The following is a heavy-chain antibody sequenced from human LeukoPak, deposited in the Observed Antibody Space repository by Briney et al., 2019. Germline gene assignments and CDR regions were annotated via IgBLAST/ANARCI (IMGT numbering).Heavy chain of an antibody. D-gene: IGHD2-2*01. CDR3: ARAMWGYCSSTSCSCDY. CDR1: GFTFSSYS. J-gene: IGHJ4*02. CDR2: ISSSSSTI. V-gene: IGHV3-48*01. Sequence: GGSLRLSCAASGFTFSSYSMNWVRQAPGKGLEWVSYISSSSSTIYYADSVKGRFTISRDNDKNSLYLQMNSLRAEDTAVYYCARAMWGYCSSTSCSCDYWGQGTLVTVSS.